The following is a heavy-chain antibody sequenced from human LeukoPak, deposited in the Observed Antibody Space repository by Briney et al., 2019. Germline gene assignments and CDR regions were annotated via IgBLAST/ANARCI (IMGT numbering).Heavy chain of an antibody. CDR3: ARTQDYDSSGYFDY. CDR1: GGTYSSYA. D-gene: IGHD3-22*01. CDR2: IIPILGIA. J-gene: IGHJ4*02. V-gene: IGHV1-69*04. Sequence: GSSVKVSCKASGGTYSSYAISWVRQAPGQGLEWLGRIIPILGIANYAQKFQGRVTITADKSTSTAYMELSSLRSEDTAVYYCARTQDYDSSGYFDYWGQGTLVTVSS.